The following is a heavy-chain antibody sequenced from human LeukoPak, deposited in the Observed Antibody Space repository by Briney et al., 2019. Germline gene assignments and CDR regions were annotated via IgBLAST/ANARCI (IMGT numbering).Heavy chain of an antibody. D-gene: IGHD2-2*01. CDR3: ARHSPQLQYFDY. CDR1: GYSISSGYY. Sequence: SETLSLTCAVSGYSISSGYYWGWIRQPPGKGVEWIGSIYHSGSTYYNPSLKSRLTISVDTSKNQFSLKLSSVTAADTAVYYCARHSPQLQYFDYWGQGTLVTVSS. CDR2: IYHSGST. J-gene: IGHJ4*02. V-gene: IGHV4-38-2*01.